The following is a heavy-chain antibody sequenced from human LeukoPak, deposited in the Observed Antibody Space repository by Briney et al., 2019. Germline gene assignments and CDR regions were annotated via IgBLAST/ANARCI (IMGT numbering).Heavy chain of an antibody. CDR2: ISWNSGSI. D-gene: IGHD3-3*01. J-gene: IGHJ6*03. CDR1: GFTFDDCA. V-gene: IGHV3-9*03. Sequence: GRSLRLSCAASGFTFDDCAMHWVRQAPGKGLEWVSGISWNSGSIGYADSVKGRFTISRDNAKNSLYLQMNSLRAEDMALYYCAKDFYDSPFYYMDVWGKGTTVTVSS. CDR3: AKDFYDSPFYYMDV.